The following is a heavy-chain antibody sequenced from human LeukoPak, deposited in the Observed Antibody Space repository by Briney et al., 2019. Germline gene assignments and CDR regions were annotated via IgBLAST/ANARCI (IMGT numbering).Heavy chain of an antibody. V-gene: IGHV4-4*07. J-gene: IGHJ4*02. CDR2: LYTSGST. CDR1: GGSISSYY. Sequence: SETLSLTCTVSGGSISSYYWSWIRQPAGQGLEWIGRLYTSGSTNYNPSLKSRVTMSVDTSKNQFSLKLSSVTAADTAVYYCAREDYYGSGSIDYFDYWGQGTLVTVSS. D-gene: IGHD3-10*01. CDR3: AREDYYGSGSIDYFDY.